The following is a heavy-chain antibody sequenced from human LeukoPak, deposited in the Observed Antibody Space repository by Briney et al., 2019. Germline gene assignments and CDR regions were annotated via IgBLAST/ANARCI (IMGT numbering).Heavy chain of an antibody. V-gene: IGHV4-34*01. CDR2: INHSGST. Sequence: SETLSLTCAVYGGSFSGYYWSRIRQPPGKGMEWIGEINHSGSTNYNPSLKRRVTISVDTSKNQFSLKLSSVTAADTAVYYCARGSYGSGSLNWFDPWGQVTLVTVSS. CDR1: GGSFSGYY. CDR3: ARGSYGSGSLNWFDP. J-gene: IGHJ5*02. D-gene: IGHD3-10*01.